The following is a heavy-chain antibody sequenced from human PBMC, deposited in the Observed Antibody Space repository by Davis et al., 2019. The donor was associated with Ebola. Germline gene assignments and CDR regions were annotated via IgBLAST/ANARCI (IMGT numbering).Heavy chain of an antibody. V-gene: IGHV3-33*01. D-gene: IGHD4-17*01. CDR2: IWNDGSKK. CDR1: GFTFSNYG. Sequence: GESLKISCAASGFTFSNYGIHWVRQAPGKGLEWVSVIWNDGSKKLYTESVKGRFTISRDNAKNSLHLQMNSLRVEDTAVYYCARAEDYGDYYYYYGMDVWGQGTTVTVSS. J-gene: IGHJ6*02. CDR3: ARAEDYGDYYYYYGMDV.